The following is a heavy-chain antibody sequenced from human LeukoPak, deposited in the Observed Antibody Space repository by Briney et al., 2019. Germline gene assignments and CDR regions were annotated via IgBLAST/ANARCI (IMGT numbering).Heavy chain of an antibody. Sequence: GGSLRLSCAASGFTVITNDMTWVRQAPGKGHEWVSVLYSDGNTKYADSVQGRFTISRDNSKNTLYLEMNSLSPDDTAVYYCARGVEPLAANTLAYRGQGTLVTVSS. D-gene: IGHD1-14*01. V-gene: IGHV3-53*01. CDR1: GFTVITND. J-gene: IGHJ4*02. CDR2: LYSDGNT. CDR3: ARGVEPLAANTLAY.